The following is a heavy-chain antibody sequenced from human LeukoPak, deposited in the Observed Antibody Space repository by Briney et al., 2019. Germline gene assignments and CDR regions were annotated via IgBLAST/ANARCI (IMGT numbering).Heavy chain of an antibody. J-gene: IGHJ4*02. CDR2: IYRRGST. CDR3: AGYHNWFLNDH. D-gene: IGHD1-1*01. V-gene: IGHV4-34*01. Sequence: PSETLSLTCAVYGGSFGSYYWSWIRQPPGKGLEWMGEIYRRGSTNYNPSLKSRVTVSKDTSKSQFSLNLRFVTAADTALYYCAGYHNWFLNDHWGQGTLVTVSS. CDR1: GGSFGSYY.